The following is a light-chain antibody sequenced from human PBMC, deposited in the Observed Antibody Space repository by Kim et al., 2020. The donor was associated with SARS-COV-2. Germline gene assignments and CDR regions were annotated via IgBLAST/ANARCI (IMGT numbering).Light chain of an antibody. CDR1: QSISSY. Sequence: ASVGDRVTITCRASQSISSYLNWYQQKPGKAPKLLIYAASSLQSGVPSRFSGSGSGTAFTLTISSLQPEDFATYYCQQSYSTLLTFGGGTKVDIK. V-gene: IGKV1-39*01. CDR3: QQSYSTLLT. CDR2: AAS. J-gene: IGKJ4*01.